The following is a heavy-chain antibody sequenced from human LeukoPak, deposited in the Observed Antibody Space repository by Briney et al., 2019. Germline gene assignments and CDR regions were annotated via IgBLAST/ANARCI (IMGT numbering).Heavy chain of an antibody. CDR3: AREDRAFDI. CDR1: GYTFTSYL. Sequence: ASVKLSCKASGYTFTSYLMHWVRQAPGQGLEWMGWISAYNGNTNYAQKLQGRVTMTTDTSTSTAYMELRSLRSDDTAVYYCAREDRAFDIWGQGTMVTVSS. J-gene: IGHJ3*02. CDR2: ISAYNGNT. V-gene: IGHV1-18*04.